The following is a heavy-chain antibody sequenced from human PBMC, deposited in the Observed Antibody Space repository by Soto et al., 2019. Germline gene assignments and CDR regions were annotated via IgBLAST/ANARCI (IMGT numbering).Heavy chain of an antibody. J-gene: IGHJ4*02. CDR2: VYYTGST. Sequence: QVQLQESGPGLVKPSQTLSLTCTVSGGSISSGGYYWSWIRQYPGLGLEWIGAVYYTGSTYYKRPLKSRLTMSVDTSKNQFSLMLTSVSAADTAVYYCARVRCSGGDCFYDYWGQGTLVTVSS. D-gene: IGHD2-21*02. CDR1: GGSISSGGYY. CDR3: ARVRCSGGDCFYDY. V-gene: IGHV4-31*03.